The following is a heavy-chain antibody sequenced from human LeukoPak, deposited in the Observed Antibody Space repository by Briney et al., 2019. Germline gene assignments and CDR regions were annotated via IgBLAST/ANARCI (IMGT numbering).Heavy chain of an antibody. Sequence: SQTLSLTCTVSGGSISSGDYYWSWIRQPPGTGLEWIGYIYYSGSTYYNPSLKSRVTISVDTSKNQFSLKLSSVTAADTAVYYCASGYSCGYDRYYFDYWGQGTLVTVSS. CDR3: ASGYSCGYDRYYFDY. J-gene: IGHJ4*02. CDR1: GGSISSGDYY. V-gene: IGHV4-30-4*01. D-gene: IGHD5-18*01. CDR2: IYYSGST.